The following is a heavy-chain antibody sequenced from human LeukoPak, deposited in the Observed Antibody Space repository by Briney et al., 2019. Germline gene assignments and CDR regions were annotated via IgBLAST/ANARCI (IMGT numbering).Heavy chain of an antibody. CDR2: ISSSSSYI. D-gene: IGHD5-18*01. Sequence: GRSLRLSCAASGFTFSSYSMNWVRQAPGKGLEWVSSISSSSSYIYYADSVKGRFTISRDNAKNSLYLQMNSLRAEDTAVYYCAREGPGIQYDYWGQGTLVTVSS. CDR3: AREGPGIQYDY. V-gene: IGHV3-21*01. J-gene: IGHJ4*02. CDR1: GFTFSSYS.